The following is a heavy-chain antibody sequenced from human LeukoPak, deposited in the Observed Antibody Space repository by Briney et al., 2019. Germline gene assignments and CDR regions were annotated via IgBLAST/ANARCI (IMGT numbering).Heavy chain of an antibody. J-gene: IGHJ6*03. Sequence: ASVKVSCKASGYTFTGYYMHWVRQAPGQGLEWMGWINPNSGGTNYAQKFQGRVTMTRDTSINTAYMELSRLRSDDTAVYYCARGGSGSPNYYYYYMDVWGKGTTVTISS. CDR1: GYTFTGYY. CDR3: ARGGSGSPNYYYYYMDV. CDR2: INPNSGGT. D-gene: IGHD3-10*01. V-gene: IGHV1-2*02.